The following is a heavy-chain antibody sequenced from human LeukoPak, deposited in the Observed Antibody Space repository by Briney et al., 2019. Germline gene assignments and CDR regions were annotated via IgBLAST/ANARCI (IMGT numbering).Heavy chain of an antibody. J-gene: IGHJ5*02. Sequence: SETLSLTCTVSGGSISSYYWSWIRQPPGKGLEWIGYIYYSGSTNYNPSLKSRVTISVDTSKNQFSLKLSSVTAADMAVYYCARHDHYYGSGSYYDWFDPWGQGTLVTVSS. CDR2: IYYSGST. V-gene: IGHV4-59*08. CDR1: GGSISSYY. D-gene: IGHD3-10*01. CDR3: ARHDHYYGSGSYYDWFDP.